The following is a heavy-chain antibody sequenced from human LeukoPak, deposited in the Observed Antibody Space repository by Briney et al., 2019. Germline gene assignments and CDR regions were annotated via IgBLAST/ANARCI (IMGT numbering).Heavy chain of an antibody. CDR1: GFTFSSYS. Sequence: PGGSLRPSCAASGFTFSSYSMNWVRQAPGKGLEWVSSISTSSNYIYYADSVKGRFSMSRDNAKNSLHLQMNSLRVDDTAVYYCARDPEDDFWSGYLDYWGQGILVTVSS. CDR2: ISTSSNYI. V-gene: IGHV3-21*01. D-gene: IGHD3-3*01. CDR3: ARDPEDDFWSGYLDY. J-gene: IGHJ4*02.